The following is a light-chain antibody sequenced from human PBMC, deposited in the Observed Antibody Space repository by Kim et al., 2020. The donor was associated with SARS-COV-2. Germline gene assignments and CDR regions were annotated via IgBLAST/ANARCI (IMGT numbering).Light chain of an antibody. J-gene: IGKJ1*01. CDR3: QQYNNWPPWT. Sequence: PGQTAPLSCRASQSVSSNLAWYQQKPGQAPRLLIYGASTRATGIPARFSGSGSGTEFTLTISSLQSEDFAVYYCQQYNNWPPWTFGQGTKVDIK. V-gene: IGKV3-15*01. CDR2: GAS. CDR1: QSVSSN.